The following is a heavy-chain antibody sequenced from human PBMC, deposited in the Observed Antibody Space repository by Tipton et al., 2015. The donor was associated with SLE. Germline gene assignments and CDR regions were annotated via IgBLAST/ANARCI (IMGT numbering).Heavy chain of an antibody. V-gene: IGHV4-34*01. Sequence: TLSLTCTVYGDSFSNYYWGWFRQSPGKGLEWIGEMNHSGSSNYNPFLKSRVTISIDTSKDQFSLTLRSVTAADTAVYFCARGPKTRLTLVRASNAFDYWGQGTLVTVSS. CDR2: MNHSGSS. CDR1: GDSFSNYY. J-gene: IGHJ4*02. CDR3: ARGPKTRLTLVRASNAFDY. D-gene: IGHD3-10*01.